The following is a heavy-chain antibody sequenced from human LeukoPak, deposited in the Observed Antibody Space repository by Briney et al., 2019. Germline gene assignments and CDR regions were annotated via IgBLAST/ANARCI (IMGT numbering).Heavy chain of an antibody. CDR1: GFTFSNYW. CDR2: IKEDGSDK. J-gene: IGHJ4*02. V-gene: IGHV3-7*04. Sequence: PGGSLRPSCAASGFTFSNYWMSWVRQAPGKGLEWVANIKEDGSDKNYVDSVRGRFTISRDNAKNELYLQMNSLRAEDTAVYYCGREIPGGTTSLDCWGQGTVVTVSS. D-gene: IGHD1-7*01. CDR3: GREIPGGTTSLDC.